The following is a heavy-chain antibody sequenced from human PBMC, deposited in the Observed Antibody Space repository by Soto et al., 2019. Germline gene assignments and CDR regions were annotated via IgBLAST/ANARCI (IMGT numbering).Heavy chain of an antibody. CDR3: VRLTSRIAAASHGRSNYLRT. V-gene: IGHV4-39*01. Sequence: PQEILSLTCIDFGGSVTIGSSYWGCFRQAPGKGLEWIGDVFFMGNTWYNADLKARLTISVDTSNDQFSLRLSSVTAADTAFYFCVRLTSRIAAASHGRSNYLRTWGPGTLVTVSS. CDR1: GGSVTIGSSY. J-gene: IGHJ4*02. D-gene: IGHD6-25*01. CDR2: VFFMGNT.